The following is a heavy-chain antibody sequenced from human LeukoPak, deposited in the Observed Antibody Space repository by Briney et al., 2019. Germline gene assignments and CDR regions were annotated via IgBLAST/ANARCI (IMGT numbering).Heavy chain of an antibody. V-gene: IGHV3-15*01. CDR3: TTDNAGDYDFWSGCYFPDY. J-gene: IGHJ4*02. D-gene: IGHD3-3*01. CDR2: IKSKTDGGTT. CDR1: GFTFSNAW. Sequence: GGSLRLSCAASGFTFSNAWMSWVRQAPGKGLEWVGRIKSKTDGGTTDYAAPVKGRFTISRDDSKNTLYLQMNSLKTEDTAVYYCTTDNAGDYDFWSGCYFPDYWGQGTLVTVSS.